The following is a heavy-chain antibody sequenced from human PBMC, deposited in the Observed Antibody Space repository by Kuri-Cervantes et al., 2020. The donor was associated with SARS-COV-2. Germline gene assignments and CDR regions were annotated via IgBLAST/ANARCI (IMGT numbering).Heavy chain of an antibody. CDR2: IYYSGST. V-gene: IGHV4-59*08. Sequence: GSLRLSCTVSGGSISSYYWSWIRQPPGKGLEWIGYIYYSGSTNYNPSLKSRVTISVDTSKNQFSLKLSSVTAADTAVYYCARVSGYYLFDYWGQGTLVTVSS. J-gene: IGHJ4*02. CDR1: GGSISSYY. CDR3: ARVSGYYLFDY. D-gene: IGHD3-22*01.